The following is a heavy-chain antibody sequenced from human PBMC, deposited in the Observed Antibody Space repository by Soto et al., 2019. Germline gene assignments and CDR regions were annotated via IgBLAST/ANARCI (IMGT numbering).Heavy chain of an antibody. CDR1: GFSLTTSGVG. V-gene: IGHV2-5*01. CDR2: IYWNDEK. J-gene: IGHJ4*02. CDR3: AHRTTVTSGIN. D-gene: IGHD4-4*01. Sequence: QITLKESGPTLVKPTQTLTLTCTFSGFSLTTSGVGVDWIRQPPGKALEWLGLIYWNDEKRYRPSLQSRLTITKDTSRNQVVLTMTNMDPVDTATYYCAHRTTVTSGINRGQGTLVTVSS.